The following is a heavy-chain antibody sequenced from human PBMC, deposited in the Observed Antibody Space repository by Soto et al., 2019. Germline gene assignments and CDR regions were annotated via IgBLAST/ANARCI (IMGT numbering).Heavy chain of an antibody. CDR3: ARGPRNSGYGTEAGFYYYYNGMDV. CDR1: GGSFTAYY. CDR2: INHSAST. Sequence: QVQLQQWGAGLLKPSETLSLTCGVYGGSFTAYYWRWIRQPPGKGLEFIGEINHSASTNYSPSLKSRVTISIDTSRNHFSLTLRSVTAADTAVYYCARGPRNSGYGTEAGFYYYYNGMDVWGQGTTVTVSS. D-gene: IGHD5-12*01. J-gene: IGHJ6*02. V-gene: IGHV4-34*01.